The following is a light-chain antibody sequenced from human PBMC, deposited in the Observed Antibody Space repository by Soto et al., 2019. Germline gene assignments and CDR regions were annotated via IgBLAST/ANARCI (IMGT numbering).Light chain of an antibody. CDR1: QTISSW. CDR2: KAS. J-gene: IGKJ1*01. CDR3: QQYNSYWT. Sequence: DIQMTQSPSTLSVSLGDRVNITSRASQTISSWLAWYQQKPGKAPKLLIYKASTLKSGVPSRFSGSASGTEFTLTISSLKPDDFATYYCQQYNSYWTFGQGTKVDIK. V-gene: IGKV1-5*03.